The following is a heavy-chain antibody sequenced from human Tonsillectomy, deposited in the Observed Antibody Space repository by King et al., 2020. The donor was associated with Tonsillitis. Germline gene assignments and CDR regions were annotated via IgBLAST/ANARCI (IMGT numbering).Heavy chain of an antibody. J-gene: IGHJ4*02. CDR2: MYNSGTT. CDR3: ARVVRGVIF. CDR1: GVPISSGGSY. D-gene: IGHD3-10*01. Sequence: VQLQESGPGLVKPSQTLSLTCTVSGVPISSGGSYWGWIRQHQGKGLEWLGYMYNSGTTYYTPSLKSRVTISGDTPKNQFSLKLSSVTPADTAVYFCARVVRGVIFWGQGTLVSVSS. V-gene: IGHV4-31*03.